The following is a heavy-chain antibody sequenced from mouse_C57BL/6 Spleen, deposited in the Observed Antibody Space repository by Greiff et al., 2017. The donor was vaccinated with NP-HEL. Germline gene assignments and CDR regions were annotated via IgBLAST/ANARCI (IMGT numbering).Heavy chain of an antibody. CDR1: GYAFSSSW. CDR3: ASGYYYGSSPPGYFDV. D-gene: IGHD1-1*01. V-gene: IGHV1-82*01. Sequence: VQLQQSGPELVKPGASVKISCKASGYAFSSSWMNWVKQRPGKGLEWIGRIYPGDGDTNYNGKFKGKATLTADKSSSAAYMQLSSLTSEDSAVYFCASGYYYGSSPPGYFDVWGTGTTVTVSS. CDR2: IYPGDGDT. J-gene: IGHJ1*03.